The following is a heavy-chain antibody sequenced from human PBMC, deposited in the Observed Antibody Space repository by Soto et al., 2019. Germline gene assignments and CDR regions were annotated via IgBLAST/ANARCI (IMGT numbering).Heavy chain of an antibody. CDR2: ISDYNGNT. CDR1: GYTFTSYG. J-gene: IGHJ6*02. V-gene: IGHV1-18*01. CDR3: ARDRGAYGMDV. Sequence: QVQLVQSGAEVKKPGASVKVSCKASGYTFTSYGISWVRQAPGQGLEWMGWISDYNGNTNYAQKLQGRVTMTTDTSTSIAYRELRSLRSDDTAVYYCARDRGAYGMDVWGQGTTVTVSS.